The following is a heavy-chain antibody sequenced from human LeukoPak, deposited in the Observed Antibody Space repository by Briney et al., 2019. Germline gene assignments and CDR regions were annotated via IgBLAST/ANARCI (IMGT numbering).Heavy chain of an antibody. Sequence: ASVKVSCKASGYTFTSYDISWVRQAPGQGLEWMGWISAYNGNTNYAQKLQGRVTMTTDTSTSTAYMELRSLRSDDTAVYYCARAVCSGGSCYSWFDPWGQGTLVTVSS. D-gene: IGHD2-15*01. CDR1: GYTFTSYD. CDR3: ARAVCSGGSCYSWFDP. J-gene: IGHJ5*02. V-gene: IGHV1-18*01. CDR2: ISAYNGNT.